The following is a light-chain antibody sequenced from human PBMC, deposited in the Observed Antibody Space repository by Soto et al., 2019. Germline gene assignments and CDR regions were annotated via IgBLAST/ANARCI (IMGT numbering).Light chain of an antibody. V-gene: IGKV1-39*01. J-gene: IGKJ4*01. CDR1: QSISSN. Sequence: DIQMTQSPSSLSASVGDRVTITCRASQSISSNLNWYQQKPGKAPKLLTYAASSSQSGVPSRLIGGGSGTDFTLTISSLQPEDFATCYCQRSYSTTLTFGGGTKVDIX. CDR3: QRSYSTTLT. CDR2: AAS.